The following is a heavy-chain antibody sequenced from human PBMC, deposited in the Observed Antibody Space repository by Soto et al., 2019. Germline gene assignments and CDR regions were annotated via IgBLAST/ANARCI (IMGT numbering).Heavy chain of an antibody. CDR2: IWYDGSNK. D-gene: IGHD3-3*01. J-gene: IGHJ4*02. CDR1: GFTFSSYG. V-gene: IGHV3-33*01. CDR3: ARDPSSGYDFWSGYWPSPSYYFDY. Sequence: QVQLVESGGGVVQPGRSLRLSCAASGFTFSSYGMHWVRQAPGKGLEWVAVIWYDGSNKYYADSVKGRFTISRDNSKNTLYLQMNSLRAEDTAVYYCARDPSSGYDFWSGYWPSPSYYFDYWGQGTLVTVSS.